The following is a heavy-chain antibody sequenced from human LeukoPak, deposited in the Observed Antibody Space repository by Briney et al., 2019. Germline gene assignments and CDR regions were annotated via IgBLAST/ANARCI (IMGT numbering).Heavy chain of an antibody. D-gene: IGHD1-26*01. Sequence: PSGTLSLTCAVSGGSILTTNWWSWVRQPPGKGLEWIGEVHLSGASNYNPSLKSRVSMSIDNSKNQLSLKLSSVTAADTAIYYCARESGAFCPFGFWGQGTLVTVSS. CDR2: VHLSGAS. V-gene: IGHV4-4*02. CDR3: ARESGAFCPFGF. CDR1: GGSILTTNW. J-gene: IGHJ4*02.